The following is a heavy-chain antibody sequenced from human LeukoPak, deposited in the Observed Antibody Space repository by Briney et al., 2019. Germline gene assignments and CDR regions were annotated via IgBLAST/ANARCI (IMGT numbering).Heavy chain of an antibody. CDR3: AREYSGYGRGIDY. D-gene: IGHD5-12*01. J-gene: IGHJ4*02. Sequence: SVKVSCKASGGTFSSYAICWVRQAPGQGLEWMGGIFPIFGTANYAQKFQGRVTITADESTSTAYMELSSLRSEDTAVYYCAREYSGYGRGIDYWGQGTLVTVSS. CDR2: IFPIFGTA. CDR1: GGTFSSYA. V-gene: IGHV1-69*01.